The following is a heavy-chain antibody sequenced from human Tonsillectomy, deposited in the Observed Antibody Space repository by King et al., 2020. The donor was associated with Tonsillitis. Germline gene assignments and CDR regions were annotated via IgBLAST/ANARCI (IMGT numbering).Heavy chain of an antibody. CDR3: ATVTGTTSLLYYYYGMDV. D-gene: IGHD1-20*01. J-gene: IGHJ6*02. Sequence: QLVQSGAEVKKPGASVKVSCKVSGYTLTELSMHWVRQAPGKGLEWMGGFDPEDGETIYARKFQGRVTMTEDTSTDTAYMELSSLRSEDTAVYYCATVTGTTSLLYYYYGMDVWGQGTTVTVSS. V-gene: IGHV1-24*01. CDR1: GYTLTELS. CDR2: FDPEDGET.